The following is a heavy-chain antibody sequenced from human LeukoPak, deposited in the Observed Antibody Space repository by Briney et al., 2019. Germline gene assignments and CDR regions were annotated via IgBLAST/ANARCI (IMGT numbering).Heavy chain of an antibody. J-gene: IGHJ4*02. CDR1: EFTFNTFT. D-gene: IGHD3-22*01. CDR3: ARGDSSGYYSRYYFDY. Sequence: PGGSLRLSCTASEFTFNTFTMSWVRQAPGKGLEWVSSISSSSGYIYYTDSVKGRFTISRDNAKNSVYLQMNSLRAEDTAVYYCARGDSSGYYSRYYFDYWGQGTLVTVSS. V-gene: IGHV3-21*01. CDR2: ISSSSGYI.